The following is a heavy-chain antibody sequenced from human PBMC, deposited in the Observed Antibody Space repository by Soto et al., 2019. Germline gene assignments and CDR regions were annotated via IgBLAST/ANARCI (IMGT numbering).Heavy chain of an antibody. V-gene: IGHV3-23*01. Sequence: PRLSCAASGFTFSVYAMSWVRQAPGKGLEWVSAISSNGGRTFYADSLRGRFTISRDNSKSALYLQMNNLRAEDTAIYYCAKYSELPYEAYLQQWGQGTLVTVSS. CDR1: GFTFSVYA. D-gene: IGHD1-7*01. CDR3: AKYSELPYEAYLQQ. J-gene: IGHJ1*01. CDR2: ISSNGGRT.